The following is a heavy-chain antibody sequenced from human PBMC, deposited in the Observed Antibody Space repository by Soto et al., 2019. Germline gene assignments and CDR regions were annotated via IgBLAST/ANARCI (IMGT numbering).Heavy chain of an antibody. D-gene: IGHD6-6*01. CDR3: AKGGSSSARYFDT. V-gene: IGHV3-30*18. CDR1: GFTFSGYG. Sequence: QVQVVESGGGVVQPGRSLRLSCVASGFTFSGYGMHWVRQAPGKGLEWVAIVSFEGSNRYYADSVKGRFTVSRDNSRNTLSLQMNSLTPDDKAVYYCAKGGSSSARYFDTWGQGTLVTVSS. J-gene: IGHJ5*02. CDR2: VSFEGSNR.